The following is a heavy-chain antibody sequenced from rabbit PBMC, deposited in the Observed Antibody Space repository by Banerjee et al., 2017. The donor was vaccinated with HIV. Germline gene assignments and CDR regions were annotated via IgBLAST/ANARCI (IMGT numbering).Heavy chain of an antibody. V-gene: IGHV1S43*01. D-gene: IGHD3-3*01. CDR1: GIDFSSSFW. CDR2: IYPTYGAT. J-gene: IGHJ3*01. CDR3: ARGLVAGVLDL. Sequence: EQLVESGGGLVTLGGSLKLTCKASGIDFSSSFWISWVRQTPGKGLEWIGCIYPTYGATDYASWVNGRFTISLDNAQNTVFLQMTSLTAADTATYFCARGLVAGVLDLWGQGTLVTVS.